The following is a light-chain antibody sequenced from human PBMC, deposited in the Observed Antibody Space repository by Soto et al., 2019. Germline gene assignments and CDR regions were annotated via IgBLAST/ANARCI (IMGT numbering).Light chain of an antibody. J-gene: IGKJ2*01. CDR1: QSVSSY. CDR2: DAS. V-gene: IGKV3-11*01. Sequence: EIVLTQSPATLSLSPGERATLSCRASQSVSSYLAWYQQKPGQAPRLLIYDASNRATGIPARFSGSGSGTDFTLTISSLEPEDSAFYYCQQRSNWPPTFGQGTKLEIK. CDR3: QQRSNWPPT.